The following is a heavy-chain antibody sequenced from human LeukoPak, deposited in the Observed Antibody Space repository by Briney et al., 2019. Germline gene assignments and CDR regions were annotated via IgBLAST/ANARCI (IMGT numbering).Heavy chain of an antibody. D-gene: IGHD3-3*01. V-gene: IGHV3-23*01. Sequence: PVGSLRLSCAASGFTFSSYAMSWGRQAPGKGLEWVSAIGGGGGSTYYADSVKGLFTISSDYSKKTLYLQMNSLRAEDTAVYYCAKDLDDFWSGYYTEDWFDPWGQGTLVTVSS. CDR3: AKDLDDFWSGYYTEDWFDP. CDR2: IGGGGGST. J-gene: IGHJ5*02. CDR1: GFTFSSYA.